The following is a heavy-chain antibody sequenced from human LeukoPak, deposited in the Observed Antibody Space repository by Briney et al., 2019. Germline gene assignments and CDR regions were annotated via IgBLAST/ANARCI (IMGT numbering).Heavy chain of an antibody. J-gene: IGHJ5*02. CDR2: ITERGST. Sequence: SETLSPTCAVSGGSFSGHYWSWIRQSPGKGLEWIGEITERGSTNYNPSLKSRVTISRDTSKNHFSLKVSSVTAADTAVYYCARGPITEDGTFHSPNAWGQGTLVTVSS. D-gene: IGHD1-1*01. V-gene: IGHV4-34*01. CDR1: GGSFSGHY. CDR3: ARGPITEDGTFHSPNA.